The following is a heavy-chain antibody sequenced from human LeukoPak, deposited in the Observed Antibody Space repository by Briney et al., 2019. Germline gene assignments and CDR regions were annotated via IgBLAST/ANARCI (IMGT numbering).Heavy chain of an antibody. D-gene: IGHD3-22*01. CDR3: ARDEGYDSSGWDAFDI. V-gene: IGHV4-34*01. CDR1: GGSFSGYY. CDR2: INHSGST. J-gene: IGHJ3*02. Sequence: PSETLSLTCAVYGGSFSGYYWSWIRQPPGKGLEWIGEINHSGSTNYNPSLKSRVTISVDTSKNQFSLKLSSVTAADTAVYYCARDEGYDSSGWDAFDIWGQGTMVTVSS.